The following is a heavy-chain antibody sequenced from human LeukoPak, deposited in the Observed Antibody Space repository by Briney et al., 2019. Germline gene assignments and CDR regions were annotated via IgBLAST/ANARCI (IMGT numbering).Heavy chain of an antibody. Sequence: GGSLRLSCAASGFTFNIYAMSWVRQAPGEGLEWVSCLSSGGGGTYYADSVKGRFTVSRDNSKNTLYLQMNSLRAEDTAVYYCAKLNSGMVRGAPWYFDYWGQGTLVTVSS. CDR1: GFTFNIYA. V-gene: IGHV3-23*01. CDR3: AKLNSGMVRGAPWYFDY. D-gene: IGHD3-10*01. J-gene: IGHJ4*02. CDR2: LSSGGGGT.